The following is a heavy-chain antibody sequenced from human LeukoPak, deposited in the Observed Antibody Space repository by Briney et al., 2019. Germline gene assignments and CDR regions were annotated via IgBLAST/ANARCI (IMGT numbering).Heavy chain of an antibody. D-gene: IGHD3-22*01. V-gene: IGHV4-38-2*02. CDR1: GSSISIGYY. J-gene: IGHJ3*02. CDR3: ARDSSIQYDSSGYFSRGFDI. CDR2: VYHSGST. Sequence: SETPSLTCAVSGSSISIGYYWGWIRQAPGKGLEWIGTVYHSGSTYHNPSLKSRVTISVDMSKNEFSLKLTSVTAADTAVYYCARDSSIQYDSSGYFSRGFDIWGQGTMVSVSS.